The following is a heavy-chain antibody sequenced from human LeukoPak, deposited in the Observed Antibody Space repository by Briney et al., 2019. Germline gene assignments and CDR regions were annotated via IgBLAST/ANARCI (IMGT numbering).Heavy chain of an antibody. CDR2: ISAYNGNT. V-gene: IGHV1-18*01. J-gene: IGHJ6*02. CDR3: ARDSSVGYYYGMDV. CDR1: GYTFTSYG. Sequence: ASVTVSCKASGYTFTSYGISWVRQAPGQGLEWMGWISAYNGNTNYAQKLQGRVTMTTDTSTSTAYMELRSLRPDGTAVYYCARDSSVGYYYGMDVWGQGTTVTVSS.